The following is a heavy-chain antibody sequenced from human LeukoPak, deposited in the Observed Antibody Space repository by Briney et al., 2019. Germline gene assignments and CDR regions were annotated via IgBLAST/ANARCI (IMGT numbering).Heavy chain of an antibody. CDR3: ARDGTYYYAFDI. J-gene: IGHJ3*02. Sequence: SETLSLTCAVYGGSFSGYYWSWLRQPPGKGVEWVGEINHSGSTNYNPSLKSRVTISVDTSKNQFSLKLSSVTAADTAVYYCARDGTYYYAFDIWGQGTMVTVSS. CDR1: GGSFSGYY. V-gene: IGHV4-34*01. CDR2: INHSGST. D-gene: IGHD3-10*01.